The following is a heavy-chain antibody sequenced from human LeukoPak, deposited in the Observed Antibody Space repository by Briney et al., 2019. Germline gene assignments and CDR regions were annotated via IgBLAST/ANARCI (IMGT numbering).Heavy chain of an antibody. J-gene: IGHJ4*02. Sequence: PSETLSLTCTVSGGSISSSSYYWGWIRQPPGKGLEWIGSIYYSGSTYYNPSLKSRVTISVDTSKNQFSLKLSSVTAADTAVYYCARVVGYYYDRFTYFDYWGQGTLVTVSS. CDR1: GGSISSSSYY. D-gene: IGHD3-22*01. CDR2: IYYSGST. CDR3: ARVVGYYYDRFTYFDY. V-gene: IGHV4-39*07.